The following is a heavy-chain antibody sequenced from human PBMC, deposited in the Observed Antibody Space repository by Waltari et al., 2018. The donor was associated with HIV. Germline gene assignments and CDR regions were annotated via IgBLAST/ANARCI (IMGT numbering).Heavy chain of an antibody. D-gene: IGHD2-21*01. CDR2: IDYTGRA. CDR3: ARVVASAGLRFDR. V-gene: IGHV4-61*03. CDR1: GHSVGSGSYY. J-gene: IGHJ5*02. Sequence: VQLQESGPGLVKPSETLSLTCSVSGHSVGSGSYYWSWMRQPPGKGLEWIGNIDYTGRANYNPSLKTRVTISADTSKNHLSLKLTSVTAGDTAIYYCARVVASAGLRFDRWGQGSLVTVSS.